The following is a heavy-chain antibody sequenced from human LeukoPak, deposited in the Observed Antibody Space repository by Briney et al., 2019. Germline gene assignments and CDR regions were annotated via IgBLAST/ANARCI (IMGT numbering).Heavy chain of an antibody. CDR1: GFTFSSYG. CDR3: AKDDAWLQFND. J-gene: IGHJ4*02. Sequence: PGGSLRLSCAASGFTFSSYGMSWVRQAPGKGLEWVSAISGSGGSTYYADSVKGRFTISGDNSENTVYLHMRSLRAGDTAVYFCAKDDAWLQFNDWGQGTLVTVSS. V-gene: IGHV3-23*01. CDR2: ISGSGGST. D-gene: IGHD5-24*01.